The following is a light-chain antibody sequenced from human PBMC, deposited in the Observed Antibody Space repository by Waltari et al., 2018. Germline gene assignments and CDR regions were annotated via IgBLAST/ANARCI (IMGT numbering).Light chain of an antibody. CDR3: QQRSNWPYT. CDR2: DAS. Sequence: EIVLTQSPATRSLSPGERATLSCRASQTVRTFLPWYRHNPGQAPRLLLFDASSRPTGIPAKFRGSGSGTDFTLTVSNLEPEDFAVYYCQQRSNWPYTFGQGTRVDIK. J-gene: IGKJ2*01. CDR1: QTVRTF. V-gene: IGKV3-11*01.